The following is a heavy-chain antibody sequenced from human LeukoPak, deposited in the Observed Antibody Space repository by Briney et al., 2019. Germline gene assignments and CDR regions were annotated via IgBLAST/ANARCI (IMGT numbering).Heavy chain of an antibody. V-gene: IGHV6-1*01. Sequence: SQTLSLTCVISGDIFSSTVAAWNWVRQSPSRGLEWLGRTYYRSKWYTDCAASVESRLTINPDTTKNLFFLDLNSLAPEDPAVSCCTRHHDGMGVWGQGTSVTVSS. J-gene: IGHJ6*02. CDR2: TYYRSKWYT. CDR3: TRHHDGMGV. CDR1: GDIFSSTVAA.